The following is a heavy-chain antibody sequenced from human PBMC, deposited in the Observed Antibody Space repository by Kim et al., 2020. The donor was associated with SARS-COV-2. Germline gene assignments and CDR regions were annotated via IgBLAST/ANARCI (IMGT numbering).Heavy chain of an antibody. V-gene: IGHV4-59*08. J-gene: IGHJ5*02. CDR1: GGSISSYY. CDR3: ARHERPIAWCGELMGWFDP. CDR2: IYYSGST. Sequence: SETLSLTCTASGGSISSYYWSWIRQPPGKGLEWIGYIYYSGSTNYNPSLKSRVPISVDTSKNQFSLKLSSVTAADTAVYYCARHERPIAWCGELMGWFDPWGQGPLVTVSS. D-gene: IGHD3-10*01.